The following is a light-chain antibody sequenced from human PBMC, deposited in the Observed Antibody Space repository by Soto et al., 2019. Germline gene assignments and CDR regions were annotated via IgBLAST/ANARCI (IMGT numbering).Light chain of an antibody. CDR2: DVS. J-gene: IGLJ1*01. CDR3: SSYAGSKNFV. V-gene: IGLV2-8*01. Sequence: QSALTQPPSASGSPGQSVTISCTGTSSYIGAYIYVSWYQQHPGKAPKLMISDVSRRPSGVPERFSGSKSGNTASLTVSGLQADDEAHYYCSSYAGSKNFVFGTGTKLTVL. CDR1: SSYIGAYIY.